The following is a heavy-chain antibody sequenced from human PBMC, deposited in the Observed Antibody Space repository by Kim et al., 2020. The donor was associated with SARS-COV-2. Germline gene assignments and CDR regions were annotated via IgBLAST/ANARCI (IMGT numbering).Heavy chain of an antibody. V-gene: IGHV3-30*01. Sequence: KGRFTISRDNSKNTLYLQMNSLRAEDTAVYYCARGGLRYFDWLVAAPQHWGQGTLVTVSS. J-gene: IGHJ1*01. CDR3: ARGGLRYFDWLVAAPQH. D-gene: IGHD3-9*01.